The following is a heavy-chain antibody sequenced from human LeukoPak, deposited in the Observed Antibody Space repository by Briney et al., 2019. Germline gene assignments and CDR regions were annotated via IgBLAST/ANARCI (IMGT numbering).Heavy chain of an antibody. J-gene: IGHJ4*02. CDR2: IYDSGST. V-gene: IGHV4-39*01. D-gene: IGHD1-1*01. Sequence: SETLSLTCTVSGGSIRSSYYYWGWIRQPPGKGLKWIGSIYDSGSTYYNPSLKSRVTISVDTSKNQFSLKLNSVTAADTAVYYCARLTRRSGNYFENWGQGTLVTVSS. CDR1: GGSIRSSYYY. CDR3: ARLTRRSGNYFEN.